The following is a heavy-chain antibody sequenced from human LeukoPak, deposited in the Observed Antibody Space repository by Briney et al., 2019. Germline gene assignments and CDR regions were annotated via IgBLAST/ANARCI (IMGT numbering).Heavy chain of an antibody. D-gene: IGHD3-22*01. CDR3: ARYYRYYYDSSGYLDY. CDR1: GGSFSGYY. V-gene: IGHV4-34*01. CDR2: INHSGST. J-gene: IGHJ4*02. Sequence: SETLSLTCAVYGGSFSGYYWSWIRQPPGKGLEWIGEINHSGSTNYNPSLKSRVTISVDTSKNQFSLKLSSVTAADTAVYYCARYYRYYYDSSGYLDYWGQGTLVTVSS.